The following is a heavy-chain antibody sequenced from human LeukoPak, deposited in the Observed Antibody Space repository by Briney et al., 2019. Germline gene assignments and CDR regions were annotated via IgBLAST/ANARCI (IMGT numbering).Heavy chain of an antibody. CDR3: ARVTGVTKSKNALGY. Sequence: ASVKVSCKASGFTFTGYYMHWVRQAPGQGLEWMGPINPNSGDKNYAQKFQDRFTMARGTSISTIYMELSSLRSDDTAMYYCARVTGVTKSKNALGYWGQGTLVTVSA. J-gene: IGHJ4*02. CDR2: INPNSGDK. CDR1: GFTFTGYY. V-gene: IGHV1-2*06. D-gene: IGHD2-8*01.